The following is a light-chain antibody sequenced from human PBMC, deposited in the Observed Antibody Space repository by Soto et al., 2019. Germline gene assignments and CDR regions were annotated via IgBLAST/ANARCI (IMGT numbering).Light chain of an antibody. J-gene: IGKJ1*01. CDR2: GAS. Sequence: EIVMTQSPATLSVSPGERATLSCRASQSVSSNLAWYQQKPGQAPRLLIYGASTRATGIPARFSGSGSGTDFILTISSLQPEDVATYYCQQYYISPWTFGQGTKVDIK. CDR1: QSVSSN. CDR3: QQYYISPWT. V-gene: IGKV3-15*01.